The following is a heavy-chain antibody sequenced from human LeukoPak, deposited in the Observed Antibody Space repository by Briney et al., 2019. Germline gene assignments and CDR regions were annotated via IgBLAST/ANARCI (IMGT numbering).Heavy chain of an antibody. CDR1: GGSISTYY. J-gene: IGHJ2*01. D-gene: IGHD3-9*01. CDR2: IYYSGST. V-gene: IGHV4-59*01. CDR3: ARVGAKLTGVGWFFDL. Sequence: SETLSLTCTVSGGSISTYYWGWVRQPPGKALEWIGYIYYSGSTTYNPSLKSRVTVSVDTSKNQFSLNLRSVTAADTAVYYCARVGAKLTGVGWFFDLWGRGTLVTVSS.